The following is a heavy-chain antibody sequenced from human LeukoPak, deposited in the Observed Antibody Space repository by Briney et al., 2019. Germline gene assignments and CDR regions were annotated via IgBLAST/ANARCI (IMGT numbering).Heavy chain of an antibody. J-gene: IGHJ6*03. Sequence: SETLSLTCAVYGGSFSGYYWSWIRQPPGKGLEWIGEINHSGSTNYNPSLKSRVTISVDTSKNQFSLKLSSVTAADTAVYYCARLGREYQLLSGHSNSGTYYYYYYMDVWGKGTTVTVSS. CDR1: GGSFSGYY. CDR2: INHSGST. CDR3: ARLGREYQLLSGHSNSGTYYYYYYMDV. D-gene: IGHD2-2*01. V-gene: IGHV4-34*01.